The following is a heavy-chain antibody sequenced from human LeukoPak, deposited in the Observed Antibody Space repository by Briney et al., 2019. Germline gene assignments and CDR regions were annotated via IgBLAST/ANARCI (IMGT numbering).Heavy chain of an antibody. CDR1: GFTFSTYA. Sequence: GSLRLSCAAYGFTFSTYAVNLVRQPPGKGLEWIGEINHSGSTNYNPSLKSRVTISVDTSKNQFPLKLSSVTAADTAVYYCARGRGYSYGLSSDYWGQGTLVTVSS. J-gene: IGHJ4*02. D-gene: IGHD5-18*01. CDR2: INHSGST. CDR3: ARGRGYSYGLSSDY. V-gene: IGHV4-34*01.